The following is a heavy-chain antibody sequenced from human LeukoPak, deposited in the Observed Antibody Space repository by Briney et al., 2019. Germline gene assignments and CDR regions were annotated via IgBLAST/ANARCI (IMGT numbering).Heavy chain of an antibody. CDR1: GGSISSGGYS. D-gene: IGHD3-3*01. Sequence: SETQSLTCAVSGGSISSGGYSWSWIRQPPGKGLEWIGYIYHSGSTYYNPSLKSRVTISVDTSKNQFSLKLSSVTAADTAVYYCAKANSMYYDFWSGYCWFDPWGQGTLVTVSS. CDR3: AKANSMYYDFWSGYCWFDP. V-gene: IGHV4-30-2*03. CDR2: IYHSGST. J-gene: IGHJ5*02.